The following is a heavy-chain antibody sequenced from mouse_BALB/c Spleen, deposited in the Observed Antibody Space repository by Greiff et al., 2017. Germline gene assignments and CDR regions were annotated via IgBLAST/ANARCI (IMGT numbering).Heavy chain of an antibody. CDR3: ARWGTGSLYAMDY. D-gene: IGHD4-1*01. Sequence: QVQLQQSGAELAKPGASVKMSCKASGYTFTSYWMHWVKQRPGQGLEWIGYINPSTGYTEYNQKFKDKATLTADKSSSTAYMQLSSLTSEDSAVYYCARWGTGSLYAMDYWGQGTSVTVSS. V-gene: IGHV1-7*01. J-gene: IGHJ4*01. CDR1: GYTFTSYW. CDR2: INPSTGYT.